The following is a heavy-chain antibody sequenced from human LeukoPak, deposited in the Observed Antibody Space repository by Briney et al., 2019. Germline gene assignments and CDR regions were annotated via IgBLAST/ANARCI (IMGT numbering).Heavy chain of an antibody. CDR3: AAGYCSTTSCSRGGS. V-gene: IGHV1-69*04. J-gene: IGHJ5*02. CDR2: VIPIIGTA. D-gene: IGHD2-2*01. Sequence: SVKVSCKASGGTFTSHGFSWVRQAPGEGLEWMGMVIPIIGTATYAQKFQDRVTIIADKSTNTVDMELSSLTSEDTAVYYCAAGYCSTTSCSRGGSWGQGTLVSVSS. CDR1: GGTFTSHG.